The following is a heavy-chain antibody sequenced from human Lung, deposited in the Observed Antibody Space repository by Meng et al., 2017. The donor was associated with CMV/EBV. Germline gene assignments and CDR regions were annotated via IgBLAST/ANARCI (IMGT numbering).Heavy chain of an antibody. J-gene: IGHJ4*02. Sequence: QGQLEEAVPALVKPAETLSLICAVSGGSSSSSNWWSWVRQPPGKGLEWIGEIYHSGSTNYNPSLKSRVTISVDKSKNQFSLKLSSVTAADTAVYYCASFPPPGKQWLVTDYWGQGTLVTVSS. V-gene: IGHV4-4*02. CDR3: ASFPPPGKQWLVTDY. CDR1: GGSSSSSNW. CDR2: IYHSGST. D-gene: IGHD6-19*01.